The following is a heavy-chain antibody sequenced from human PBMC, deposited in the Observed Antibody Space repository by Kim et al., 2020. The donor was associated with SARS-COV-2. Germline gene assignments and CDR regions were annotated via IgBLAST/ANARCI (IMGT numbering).Heavy chain of an antibody. V-gene: IGHV1-18*01. CDR2: ISTYNDNI. CDR1: GYSFTSYG. Sequence: ASVKVSCKASGYSFTSYGISWVRQAPGQGLEWMGWISTYNDNINYAQKFQGRVTMAADTSTSTAYMELWSLRSDDTAVYYCARDKERSGWNWFDPWGQGTLVTVSS. CDR3: ARDKERSGWNWFDP. J-gene: IGHJ5*02. D-gene: IGHD6-19*01.